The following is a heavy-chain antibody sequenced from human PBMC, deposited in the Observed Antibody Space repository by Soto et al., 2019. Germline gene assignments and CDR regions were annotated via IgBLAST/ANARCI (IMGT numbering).Heavy chain of an antibody. Sequence: VQLVQSGAEVKSPGASVKLSCQTSGYTFADSSIHWVRQAPGQGFEYMGEIDPGRETSGSAQNVQGRVSMTTDASTSTVYMELNSLRSEDTAIYYCARLSPITFIVVWGQGTLVTVSS. D-gene: IGHD3-16*02. CDR1: GYTFADSS. V-gene: IGHV1-46*01. CDR2: IDPGRETS. J-gene: IGHJ4*02. CDR3: ARLSPITFIVV.